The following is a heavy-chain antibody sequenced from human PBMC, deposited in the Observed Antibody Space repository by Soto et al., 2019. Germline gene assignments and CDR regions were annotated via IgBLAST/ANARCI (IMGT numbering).Heavy chain of an antibody. J-gene: IGHJ6*02. Sequence: PSETLSLTCAVYGGSFSGYYWTWIRQAPGKGLEWIGEINHSGGTNYNSSLKSRVIISVDTSKNQFSLILYSVTAADTAVYFCARVRQYSQFWSGYQNEGPYNMDACGQGTTVTVYS. CDR2: INHSGGT. CDR3: ARVRQYSQFWSGYQNEGPYNMDA. D-gene: IGHD3-3*02. V-gene: IGHV4-34*01. CDR1: GGSFSGYY.